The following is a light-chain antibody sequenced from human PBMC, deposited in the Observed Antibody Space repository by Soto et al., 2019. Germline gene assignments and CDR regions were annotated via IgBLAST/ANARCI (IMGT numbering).Light chain of an antibody. V-gene: IGLV2-14*01. CDR1: STDIGRYNY. CDR3: CSFAGSSTW. CDR2: EVS. Sequence: QSVLTQPASVSGSPGQSITISCTGTSTDIGRYNYVSWYQQYPGKAPKVLIYEVSNRPSGVSSRFSGSKSGNTASLTISGLRDEEADDYYCCSFAGSSTWFGGGTKVT. J-gene: IGLJ3*02.